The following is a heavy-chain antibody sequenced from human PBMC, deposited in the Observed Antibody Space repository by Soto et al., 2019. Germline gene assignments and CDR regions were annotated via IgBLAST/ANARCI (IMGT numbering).Heavy chain of an antibody. CDR2: IRSKAYGGTT. Sequence: GGSLRLSXTASGFTFGDYAMSWFRQAPGKGLEWVGFIRSKAYGGTTEYAASVKGRFTISRDDSKSIAYLQMNSLKTEDTAVYYCTRGVGYCSSTSCYTGRAPEDYYYGMDVWGQGTTVTVSS. J-gene: IGHJ6*02. V-gene: IGHV3-49*03. CDR1: GFTFGDYA. D-gene: IGHD2-2*02. CDR3: TRGVGYCSSTSCYTGRAPEDYYYGMDV.